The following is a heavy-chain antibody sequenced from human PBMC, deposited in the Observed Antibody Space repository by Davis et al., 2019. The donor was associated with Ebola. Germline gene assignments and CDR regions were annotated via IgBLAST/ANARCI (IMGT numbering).Heavy chain of an antibody. CDR1: GYSFTSYW. CDR2: IYPGDSDT. V-gene: IGHV5-51*01. Sequence: GGSLRLSCKGSGYSFTSYWIGWVRQMPGKGLEWMGIIYPGDSDTRYSPSFQGQVTISADKSISTAYLQWSSLKASDTAMYYCARAQQWLVQGYIDYWGQGTLVTVSS. CDR3: ARAQQWLVQGYIDY. D-gene: IGHD6-19*01. J-gene: IGHJ4*02.